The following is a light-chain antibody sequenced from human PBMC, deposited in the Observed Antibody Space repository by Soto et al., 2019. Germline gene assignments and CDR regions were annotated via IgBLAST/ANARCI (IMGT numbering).Light chain of an antibody. J-gene: IGKJ1*01. Sequence: DLVMTQSPLSLPVTPGEPASISCRSSQSLLHSNGYNYADWYLQKPGQSPQLLIYLGSNRASGVPDKFSGSGSGTDFTLKISRVEAEDVGVYYCMQGLPTPWTVGQGTKVEIK. CDR3: MQGLPTPWT. CDR2: LGS. CDR1: QSLLHSNGYNY. V-gene: IGKV2-28*01.